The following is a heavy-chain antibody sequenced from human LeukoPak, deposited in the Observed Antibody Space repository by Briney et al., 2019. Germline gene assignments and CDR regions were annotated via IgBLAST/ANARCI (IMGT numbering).Heavy chain of an antibody. CDR3: ARGRQAVDTAMVKANFDY. V-gene: IGHV4-34*01. J-gene: IGHJ4*02. D-gene: IGHD5-18*01. Sequence: PSETLSLTCAVYGGSFSGYHWSWIRQPPGKGLEWIGEINHSGSTNYNPSLKSRVTISVDTSKNQFSLKLSSVTAAGTAVYYCARGRQAVDTAMVKANFDYWGQGTLVTVSS. CDR2: INHSGST. CDR1: GGSFSGYH.